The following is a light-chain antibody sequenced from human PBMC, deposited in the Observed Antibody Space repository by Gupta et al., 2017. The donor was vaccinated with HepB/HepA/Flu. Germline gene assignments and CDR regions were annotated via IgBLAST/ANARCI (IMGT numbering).Light chain of an antibody. V-gene: IGKV1-39*01. CDR2: AAS. Sequence: IQMTQSPSSLSASVGDRFTITCRASQSISRYLNWYQQKPGKAPKLLIYAASSVESGVPSRSSGSGHGTDFTLTISRRQLEDFAHYYFQRRNSTRNTFGGGTKVEIK. J-gene: IGKJ4*01. CDR3: QRRNSTRNT. CDR1: QSISRY.